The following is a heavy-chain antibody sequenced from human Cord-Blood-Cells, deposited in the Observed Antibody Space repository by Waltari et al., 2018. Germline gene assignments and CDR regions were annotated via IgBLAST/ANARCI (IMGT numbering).Heavy chain of an antibody. J-gene: IGHJ4*02. V-gene: IGHV4-34*01. Sequence: QVPLQQWGAGLLKPSEPLSLTCAVYGGSSSGYYWSWIRQPPGTGLEWIGEINHSGSTNYNPSLKSRVTISVDTSKNQFSLKLSSVTAADTAVYYCARRAFYYYDSSGYYYWGQGTLVTVSS. CDR2: INHSGST. CDR1: GGSSSGYY. D-gene: IGHD3-22*01. CDR3: ARRAFYYYDSSGYYY.